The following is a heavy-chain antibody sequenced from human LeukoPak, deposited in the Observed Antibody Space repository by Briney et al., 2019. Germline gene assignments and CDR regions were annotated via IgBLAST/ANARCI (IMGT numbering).Heavy chain of an antibody. CDR1: EFTVDDYA. Sequence: GGSLRLSCAASEFTVDDYAMHWVRQAPGKGLEWVSGISWNSGSIGYADSVKGRFTISRDNAKNSLYLQMNSLRAEDTALYYCAKGLAAAAHYGMDVWGQGTTVTVSS. V-gene: IGHV3-9*01. D-gene: IGHD6-13*01. J-gene: IGHJ6*02. CDR2: ISWNSGSI. CDR3: AKGLAAAAHYGMDV.